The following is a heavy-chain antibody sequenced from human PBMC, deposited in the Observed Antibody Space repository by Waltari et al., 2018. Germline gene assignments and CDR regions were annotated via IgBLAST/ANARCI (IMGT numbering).Heavy chain of an antibody. CDR3: AGGDLAQYNWFDP. D-gene: IGHD5-12*01. J-gene: IGHJ5*02. V-gene: IGHV4-34*01. Sequence: QVQLQQWGAGLLKPSETLSLTCAVYGGSFSGYYWSWIRQPPGKGREWIGEINHSGSTNSNPSLKSRVTRSVDTSKNQFSLMLGSVTAADTAVYYCAGGDLAQYNWFDPWGQGTLVTVSS. CDR1: GGSFSGYY. CDR2: INHSGST.